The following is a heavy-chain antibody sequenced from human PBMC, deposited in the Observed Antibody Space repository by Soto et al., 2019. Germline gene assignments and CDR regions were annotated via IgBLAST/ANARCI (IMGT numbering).Heavy chain of an antibody. CDR1: NGSISSNSFY. V-gene: IGHV4-39*01. CDR2: MYVSGSGST. CDR3: TRGVITFGRVIIIPG. J-gene: IGHJ4*02. D-gene: IGHD3-16*02. Sequence: PSETLSLTCTVSNGSISSNSFYWGWVRPPPGKGLEWIASMYVSGSGSTYYNPSFQSRVSMSVDTSSSQFSLKLSSVTAADTALYYCTRGVITFGRVIIIPGWGQGTQVTVSS.